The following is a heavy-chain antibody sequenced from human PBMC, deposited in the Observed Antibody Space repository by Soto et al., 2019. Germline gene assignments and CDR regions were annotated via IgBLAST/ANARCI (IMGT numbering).Heavy chain of an antibody. J-gene: IGHJ4*02. Sequence: SETLSLTCTVSGGSISSGGYYWSWIRQHPGKGLEWIGYIYYSGSTYYNPSLKSRVTISVDTSKNQFSLKLSSLRSEDTAVYYCARGGPPIDYWGQGTLVTVSS. V-gene: IGHV4-31*03. D-gene: IGHD3-10*01. CDR3: ARGGPPIDY. CDR2: IYYSGST. CDR1: GGSISSGGYY.